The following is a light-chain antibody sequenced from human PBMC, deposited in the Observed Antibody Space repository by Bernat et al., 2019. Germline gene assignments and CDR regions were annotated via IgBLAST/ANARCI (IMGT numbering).Light chain of an antibody. J-gene: IGLJ1*01. CDR2: DVS. CDR1: SSDIGGFNY. CDR3: YSWTTNYVYV. V-gene: IGLV2-14*03. Sequence: QSALTQPASVSGYPGQSITISCTGASSDIGGFNYVSWYQQHPGKAPKLMISDVSSRPSGVSNRFSGTKSGNTASLTISGLQAEDEDDYYCYSWTTNYVYVFGTGTKVTVL.